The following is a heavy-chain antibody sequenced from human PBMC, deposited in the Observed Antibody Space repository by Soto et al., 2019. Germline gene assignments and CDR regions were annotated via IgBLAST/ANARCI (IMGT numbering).Heavy chain of an antibody. Sequence: PSQTLSLTCVITGYSVPSNSAGWSWVRQSPSRGLEWLGRTYYRSKWYYEYAVSVRGRITINPDTSKNQYSLQLNSVTPEDTAVYFCARGEQYSGRIFDYWGQGTLVTVSS. CDR2: TYYRSKWYY. CDR3: ARGEQYSGRIFDY. CDR1: GYSVPSNSAG. V-gene: IGHV6-1*01. D-gene: IGHD1-26*01. J-gene: IGHJ4*01.